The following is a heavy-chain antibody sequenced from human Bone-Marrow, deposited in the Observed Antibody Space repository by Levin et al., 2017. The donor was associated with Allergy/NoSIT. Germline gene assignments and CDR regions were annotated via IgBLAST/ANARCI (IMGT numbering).Heavy chain of an antibody. D-gene: IGHD3-10*01. Sequence: GASVKVSCAASGFTFSSYWMHWVRQAPGKGLVWVSRINSDGSSTSYADSVKGRFTISRDNAKNTLYLQMNSLRAEDTAVYYCARLGPNYYGSAYFDYWGQGTLVTVSS. CDR3: ARLGPNYYGSAYFDY. V-gene: IGHV3-74*01. J-gene: IGHJ4*02. CDR1: GFTFSSYW. CDR2: INSDGSST.